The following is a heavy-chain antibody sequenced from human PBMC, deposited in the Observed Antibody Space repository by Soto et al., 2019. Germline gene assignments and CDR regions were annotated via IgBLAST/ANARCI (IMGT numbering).Heavy chain of an antibody. D-gene: IGHD1-7*01. CDR2: IRNIANSYTT. Sequence: EVQLVESGGDLVQPGGSLRLSCAVSGFTFSDHYMDWVRQAPGKGLEWVGRIRNIANSYTTDYAASVKGRFTISRDDSKDSLYLKMNSLKTGDTAMYYCARRITGTPPADGGSWGQGTLVTVSS. CDR1: GFTFSDHY. CDR3: ARRITGTPPADGGS. J-gene: IGHJ5*02. V-gene: IGHV3-72*01.